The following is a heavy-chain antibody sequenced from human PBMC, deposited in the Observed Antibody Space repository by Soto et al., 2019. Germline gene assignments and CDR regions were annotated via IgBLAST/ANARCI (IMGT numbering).Heavy chain of an antibody. V-gene: IGHV3-11*06. CDR1: GFTFSEYY. CDR3: VTDGGDSGISIAVN. Sequence: QVQLMESGGGFVKPGGSLRLSCAVSGFTFSEYYMTWIRQTPGTGLEWIAFISSSASYRSHADSVKGRFTISRDNAKNSLYLQMNSLRAEDTGIYYCVTDGGDSGISIAVNWGQGTLVTVSS. CDR2: ISSSASYR. D-gene: IGHD2-21*02. J-gene: IGHJ4*02.